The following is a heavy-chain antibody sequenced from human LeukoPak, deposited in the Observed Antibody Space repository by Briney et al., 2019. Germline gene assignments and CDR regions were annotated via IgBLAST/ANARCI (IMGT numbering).Heavy chain of an antibody. CDR2: IYTSGST. V-gene: IGHV4-61*02. D-gene: IGHD6-13*01. CDR3: ARQWAAAGHAEFFQH. J-gene: IGHJ1*01. Sequence: SQTLSLTCTVSGGSISSGSYYWSWIRQPAGKGLEWIGRIYTSGSTNYNPSLKSRVTISVDTSKNQFSLKLNSVTAADTAVYYCARQWAAAGHAEFFQHWGQGTLVTVSS. CDR1: GGSISSGSYY.